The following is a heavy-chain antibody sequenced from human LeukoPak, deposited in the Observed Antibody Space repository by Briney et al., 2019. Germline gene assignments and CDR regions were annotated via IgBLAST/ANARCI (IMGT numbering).Heavy chain of an antibody. V-gene: IGHV1-18*01. CDR3: ARDPGIVGAPLTRDY. J-gene: IGHJ4*02. Sequence: GASVKVSCKASGYTFTSYGISWVRQAPGQGLEWMGWISAYNGNTNYAQKLQGRVTMTTDTSTSTAYMELRSLRSDDTAVYYCARDPGIVGAPLTRDYWGQGTLVTVSS. D-gene: IGHD1-26*01. CDR1: GYTFTSYG. CDR2: ISAYNGNT.